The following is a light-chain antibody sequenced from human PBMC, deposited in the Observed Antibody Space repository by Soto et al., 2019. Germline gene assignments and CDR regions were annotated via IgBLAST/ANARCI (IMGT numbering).Light chain of an antibody. CDR3: QQYNSYSRT. J-gene: IGKJ1*01. CDR1: QSISSW. Sequence: DIQMTQSPSTLSASVGERVTITCRASQSISSWLAWYQQKPRKAPKLLIYDASSLESGVPSRCSGSGAGTEFTLTISSLQPDDFATYCCQQYNSYSRTFGQGTKVDI. CDR2: DAS. V-gene: IGKV1-5*01.